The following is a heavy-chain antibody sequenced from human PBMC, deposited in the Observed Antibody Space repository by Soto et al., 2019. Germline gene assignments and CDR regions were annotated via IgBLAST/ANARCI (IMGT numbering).Heavy chain of an antibody. CDR3: ARDTYDTTGYPLDY. V-gene: IGHV1-46*01. Sequence: ASVKVSCKASGHTFTSYYMHWVRQAPGQGLEWIGIINRSAGSTSYAQKFQGRVTITRDTSTSTVYMELRSLTSDDTAIYYCARDTYDTTGYPLDYWGQGTLVTVSS. J-gene: IGHJ4*02. CDR2: INRSAGST. CDR1: GHTFTSYY. D-gene: IGHD3-22*01.